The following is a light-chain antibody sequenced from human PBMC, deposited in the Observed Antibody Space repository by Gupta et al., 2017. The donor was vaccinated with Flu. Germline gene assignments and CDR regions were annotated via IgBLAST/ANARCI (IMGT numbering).Light chain of an antibody. CDR1: QSVLYSSNNKNY. CDR2: WAS. V-gene: IGKV4-1*01. CDR3: QQYYSTPQK. J-gene: IGKJ1*01. Sequence: SLGERATINCKSSQSVLYSSNNKNYLAWYQQKPGQPPKLLIYWASTRESGVPDRFSGSGSGTDFTLTISSLQAEDVAVYYCQQYYSTPQKFGQGTKVEIK.